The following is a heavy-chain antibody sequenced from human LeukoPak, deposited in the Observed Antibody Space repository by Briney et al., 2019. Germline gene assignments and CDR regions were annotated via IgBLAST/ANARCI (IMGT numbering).Heavy chain of an antibody. CDR3: ARARMVRGVISLGYYFDY. D-gene: IGHD3-10*01. CDR1: GGSISSSSYY. V-gene: IGHV4-39*07. CDR2: IYYSGST. J-gene: IGHJ4*02. Sequence: SETLSLTCTVSGGSISSSSYYWGWIRQPPGKGLEWIGSIYYSGSTYYNPSLKSRVTISVDTSKNQFSLKLSSVTAADTAVYYCARARMVRGVISLGYYFDYWGQGTLVTVSS.